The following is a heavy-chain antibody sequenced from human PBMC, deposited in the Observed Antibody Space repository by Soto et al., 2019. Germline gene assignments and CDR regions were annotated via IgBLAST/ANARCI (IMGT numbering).Heavy chain of an antibody. CDR1: GFTFSGHW. J-gene: IGHJ4*02. Sequence: EVQLVESGGGLVQPGGSLRLSCTVSGFTFSGHWMSWVRQAPGKGLEWVANIRQDGSDTYYVDSVRGRFTISRDNARNSLYLQMSYLRAEETAIYCCARHSYCSGGDCYWYYFDYWGQGTLVTVSS. V-gene: IGHV3-7*01. CDR3: ARHSYCSGGDCYWYYFDY. D-gene: IGHD2-15*01. CDR2: IRQDGSDT.